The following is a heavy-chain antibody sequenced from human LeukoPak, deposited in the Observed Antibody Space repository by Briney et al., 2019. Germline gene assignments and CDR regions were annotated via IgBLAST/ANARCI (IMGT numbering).Heavy chain of an antibody. CDR1: GGSFSGYY. CDR2: INHSGST. D-gene: IGHD6-6*01. CDR3: ARKELRSRSCDY. V-gene: IGHV4-34*01. Sequence: SETLSLTCAVYGGSFSGYYWSWIRQPPGKGLEWIGEINHSGSTNYNPSLKSRVTISVDTSKNQFSLKLGSVTAADTAVYYCARKELRSRSCDYWGQGTLVTVSS. J-gene: IGHJ4*02.